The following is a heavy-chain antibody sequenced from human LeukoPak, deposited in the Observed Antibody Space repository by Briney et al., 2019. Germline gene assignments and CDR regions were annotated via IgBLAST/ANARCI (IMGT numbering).Heavy chain of an antibody. Sequence: GGSLRLSCAASGFTFSDYYMSWVRQAPGKGLEWVSAISGSGGSTYYADSVKGRFTISRDNSKNTLYLQMNSLRAEDTAVYYCASRGIAASSWDYWGQGTLVTVSS. CDR2: ISGSGGST. V-gene: IGHV3-23*01. CDR1: GFTFSDYY. D-gene: IGHD6-13*01. J-gene: IGHJ4*02. CDR3: ASRGIAASSWDY.